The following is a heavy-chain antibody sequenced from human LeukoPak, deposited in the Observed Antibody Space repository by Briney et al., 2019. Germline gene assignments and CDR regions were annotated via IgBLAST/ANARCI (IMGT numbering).Heavy chain of an antibody. CDR3: ARQYSSSSGWFDT. D-gene: IGHD6-6*01. CDR2: IYYTGST. CDR1: GGSISSDY. Sequence: PSETLSLTCTPSGGSISSDYWSWIRQPPGRGLEWIGYIYYTGSTNYNPSLKSRVTISVDTSKNHFSLKLSSVTAADTAVYYCARQYSSSSGWFDTWGQGTLVTVSS. J-gene: IGHJ5*02. V-gene: IGHV4-59*08.